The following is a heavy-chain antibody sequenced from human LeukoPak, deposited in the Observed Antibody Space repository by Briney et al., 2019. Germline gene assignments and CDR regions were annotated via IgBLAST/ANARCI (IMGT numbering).Heavy chain of an antibody. CDR3: AKDAGATNRYYYMDV. V-gene: IGHV3-33*06. D-gene: IGHD1/OR15-1a*01. CDR1: GFTFSSYG. CDR2: IWYDGSNK. J-gene: IGHJ6*03. Sequence: PGRSLRLSCAASGFTFSSYGMHWDRQAPGKGLEWVAVIWYDGSNKYYADSVKGRFTISRDNSKNTLYLQMNSLRAEDTAVYYCAKDAGATNRYYYMDVWGKGTTVTVSS.